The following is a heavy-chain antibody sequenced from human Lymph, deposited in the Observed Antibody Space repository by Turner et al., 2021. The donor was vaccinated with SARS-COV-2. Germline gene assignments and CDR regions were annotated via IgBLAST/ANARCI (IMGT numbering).Heavy chain of an antibody. Sequence: QVQLVESGGGVVQPGRSLRLSCAASGFTFSSYGMHWVRQAQGKGLEWVAVIWYDGSNKYYADSVKGRFTISRDNSKNTLYLQMNSLRAEDTAVFYCARDVPLSGDSSGYYSWGQGTLVTVSS. CDR1: GFTFSSYG. D-gene: IGHD3-22*01. V-gene: IGHV3-33*01. CDR3: ARDVPLSGDSSGYYS. CDR2: IWYDGSNK. J-gene: IGHJ4*02.